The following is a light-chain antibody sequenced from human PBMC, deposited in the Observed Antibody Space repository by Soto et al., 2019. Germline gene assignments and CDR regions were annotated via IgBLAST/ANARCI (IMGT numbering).Light chain of an antibody. CDR3: QQYNNWPPWT. CDR1: PGAISN. J-gene: IGKJ1*01. Sequence: EILMTQFPATLSGSPGEIATLSCSASPGAISNLAWHQQKPGQAPKLLIYGASSRATGIPARFSGSGSGTEFTLTISSLQSEDCAVYYCQQYNNWPPWTFGQGTKVDIK. CDR2: GAS. V-gene: IGKV3-15*01.